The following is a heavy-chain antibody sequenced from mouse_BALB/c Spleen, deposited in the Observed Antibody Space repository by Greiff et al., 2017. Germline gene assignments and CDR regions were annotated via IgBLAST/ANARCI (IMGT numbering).Heavy chain of an antibody. J-gene: IGHJ4*01. Sequence: EVQRVESGGGLVQPGGSRKLSCAASGFTFSSFGMHWVRQAPEKGLEWVAYISSGSSTIYYADTVKGRFTISRDNPKNTLFLQMTSLRSEDTAMYYCASTGNYYAMDYWGQGTSVTVSS. CDR3: ASTGNYYAMDY. D-gene: IGHD1-1*02. CDR2: ISSGSSTI. V-gene: IGHV5-17*02. CDR1: GFTFSSFG.